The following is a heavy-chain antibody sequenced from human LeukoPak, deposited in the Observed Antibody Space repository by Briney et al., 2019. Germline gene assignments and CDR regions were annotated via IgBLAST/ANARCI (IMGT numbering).Heavy chain of an antibody. CDR1: GGSISSSSYY. Sequence: KPSETLSLTCTVSGGSISSSSYYWGWIRQPPGKGLEWIGSIYYSGSTYYNPSLKSRVTIPVDTSKNQFSLKLSSVTAADTAVYYCARHRLLWFGELGYRFDPWGQGTLVTVSS. CDR2: IYYSGST. D-gene: IGHD3-10*01. CDR3: ARHRLLWFGELGYRFDP. V-gene: IGHV4-39*01. J-gene: IGHJ5*02.